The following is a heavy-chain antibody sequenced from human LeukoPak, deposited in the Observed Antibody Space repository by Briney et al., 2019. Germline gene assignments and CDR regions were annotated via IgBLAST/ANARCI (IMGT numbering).Heavy chain of an antibody. Sequence: GSLRLSCAASGFTFDDYGMSWVRQAPGKGLEWVSVIYSGGSTHYSDSVKGRFTISRDNSKNTLYLQMNSLRAEDTAVYYCARRAGAYSHPYDYWGQGTLVTVSS. V-gene: IGHV3-53*01. D-gene: IGHD4/OR15-4a*01. J-gene: IGHJ4*02. CDR1: GFTFDDYG. CDR2: IYSGGST. CDR3: ARRAGAYSHPYDY.